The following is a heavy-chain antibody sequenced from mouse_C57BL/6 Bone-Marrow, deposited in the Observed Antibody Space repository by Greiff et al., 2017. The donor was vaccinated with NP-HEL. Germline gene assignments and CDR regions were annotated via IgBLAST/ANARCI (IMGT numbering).Heavy chain of an antibody. Sequence: EVQLVESGAELVRPGASVKLSCTASGFNIKDDYMHWVKQRPEQGLEWIGWIDPENGDTEYASKFQGKATITADTSSNTAYLQLSSLTSEDTAVYYCTTDYYGSSCFDYWGQGTTLTVSS. CDR2: IDPENGDT. J-gene: IGHJ2*01. V-gene: IGHV14-4*01. CDR1: GFNIKDDY. D-gene: IGHD1-1*01. CDR3: TTDYYGSSCFDY.